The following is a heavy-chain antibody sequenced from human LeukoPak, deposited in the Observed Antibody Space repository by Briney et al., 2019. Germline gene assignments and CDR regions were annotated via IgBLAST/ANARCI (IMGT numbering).Heavy chain of an antibody. V-gene: IGHV3-23*01. CDR1: GFTFDDYA. D-gene: IGHD4-17*01. J-gene: IGHJ5*02. CDR2: ISGSGGST. CDR3: AKDSFATVTNWFDP. Sequence: GGSLRLSCAASGFTFDDYAMHWVRQAPGKGLEWVSAISGSGGSTYYADSVKGRFTISRDNSKNTLYLQMNSLRAEDTAVYYCAKDSFATVTNWFDPWGQGTLVTVSS.